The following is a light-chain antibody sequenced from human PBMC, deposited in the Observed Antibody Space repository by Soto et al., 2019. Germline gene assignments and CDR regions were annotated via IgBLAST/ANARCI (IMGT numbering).Light chain of an antibody. J-gene: IGLJ2*01. CDR3: KSYDSSLSGHVV. CDR1: SSNIGAGYD. Sequence: QSVLTQPPSVSGAPGQRVTISCTGSSSNIGAGYDVHWYQQLPGTAPKLLIYGNSNRPSGVPDRFSGSKSGTSASLAITGLQAEDEADYYCKSYDSSLSGHVVFGGGTKVTVL. V-gene: IGLV1-40*01. CDR2: GNS.